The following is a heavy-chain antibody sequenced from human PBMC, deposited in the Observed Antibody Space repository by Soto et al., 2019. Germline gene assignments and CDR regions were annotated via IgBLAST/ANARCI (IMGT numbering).Heavy chain of an antibody. CDR1: GFNFDDYS. Sequence: GGFLRLSCAASGFNFDDYSMHWVRQAPGKGLEWVSLINWDGSNIYYADSVKGRFTISRDNSRNSEYLEMNILRTEDTVLYLSAKVSTQHSWNDDLDYWGKGTLVTVSS. CDR3: AKVSTQHSWNDDLDY. V-gene: IGHV3-43*01. D-gene: IGHD1-20*01. CDR2: INWDGSNI. J-gene: IGHJ4*02.